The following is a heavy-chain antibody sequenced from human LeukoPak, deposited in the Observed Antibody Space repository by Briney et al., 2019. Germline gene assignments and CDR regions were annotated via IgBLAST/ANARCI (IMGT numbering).Heavy chain of an antibody. CDR3: ARGYDFWSGWALPYYMDV. CDR2: INHSGST. D-gene: IGHD3-3*01. V-gene: IGHV4-34*01. J-gene: IGHJ6*03. Sequence: SETLSLTCAVYGGSFSGYYWSWIRQPPGKGLEWIGEINHSGSTNYNPSLKSRVTISVDTSKNQFSLKLSPVTAADTAVYYCARGYDFWSGWALPYYMDVWGKGTTVTVSS. CDR1: GGSFSGYY.